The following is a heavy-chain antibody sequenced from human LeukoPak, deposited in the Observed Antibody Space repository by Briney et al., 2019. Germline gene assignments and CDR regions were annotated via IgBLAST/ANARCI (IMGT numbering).Heavy chain of an antibody. V-gene: IGHV4-34*01. Sequence: PSETLSLTCAVYGGSFSGYYWSWIRQPPGQGLEWIGKINHSGNTNYNPSLKSRVTISLHTSKNQFSLKLSSVTAADTAVYYFARHGSFGGVISAFDIWGEGTMVTVSS. CDR2: INHSGNT. CDR3: ARHGSFGGVISAFDI. D-gene: IGHD3-16*01. J-gene: IGHJ3*02. CDR1: GGSFSGYY.